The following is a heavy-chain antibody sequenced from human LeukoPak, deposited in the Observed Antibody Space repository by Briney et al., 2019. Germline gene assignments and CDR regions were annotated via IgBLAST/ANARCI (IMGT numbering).Heavy chain of an antibody. CDR2: IYYSGST. Sequence: SETLSLTCTVSGGSISSYYWSWIRQPPGKGLEWIGYIYYSGSTNYNPSLKSRVTISVDTSKNQFSLKLRSVTAADTAVYYCARTVRNWHFDLWGRGTLVTVSP. CDR1: GGSISSYY. V-gene: IGHV4-59*08. CDR3: ARTVRNWHFDL. J-gene: IGHJ2*01.